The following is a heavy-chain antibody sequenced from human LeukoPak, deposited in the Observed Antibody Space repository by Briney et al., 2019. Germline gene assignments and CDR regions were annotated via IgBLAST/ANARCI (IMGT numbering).Heavy chain of an antibody. D-gene: IGHD3-10*01. CDR2: IIPILGIA. CDR1: GGTFSSYA. V-gene: IGHV1-69*04. Sequence: SVKVSCKASGGTFSSYAISWVRQAPGQGLEWMGRIIPILGIANYAQKFQGRVTITADKSTSTAYMELSSLRSEDTAVYYCATAMGFGESYFDYWGQGTLVTVSS. CDR3: ATAMGFGESYFDY. J-gene: IGHJ4*02.